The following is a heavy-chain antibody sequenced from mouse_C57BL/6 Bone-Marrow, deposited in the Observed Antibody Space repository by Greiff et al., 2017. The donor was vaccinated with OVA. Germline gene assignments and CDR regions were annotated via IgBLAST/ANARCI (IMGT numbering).Heavy chain of an antibody. V-gene: IGHV5-9-1*02. CDR3: TRGPITTVFDY. CDR2: ISSGGDYI. CDR1: GFTFSSYA. Sequence: EVNLVESGAGLVKPGGSLKLSCAASGFTFSSYAMSWVRQTPEKRLEWVAYISSGGDYIYYADTVKGRFTISRDNARNTLYLQMSSLKSEDTAMYYCTRGPITTVFDYWGQGTTLTVSS. J-gene: IGHJ2*01. D-gene: IGHD1-1*01.